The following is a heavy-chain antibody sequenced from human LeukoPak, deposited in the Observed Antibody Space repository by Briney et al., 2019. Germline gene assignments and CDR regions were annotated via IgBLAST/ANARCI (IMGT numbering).Heavy chain of an antibody. V-gene: IGHV4-59*08. CDR1: GGSISDVY. CDR2: IHYSGSS. CDR3: VLAPNSNWFDF. J-gene: IGHJ4*02. D-gene: IGHD5-24*01. Sequence: SETLSLTCSVSGGSISDVYWNWIRQSPEKGLEWIGNIHYSGSSVYNPSLRSRVSMSIDRSLKQFFLKVTSVTAADTAVYYCVLAPNSNWFDFWGQGILVTVSS.